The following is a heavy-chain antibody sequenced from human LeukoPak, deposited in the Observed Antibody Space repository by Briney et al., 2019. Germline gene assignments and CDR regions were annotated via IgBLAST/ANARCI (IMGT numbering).Heavy chain of an antibody. Sequence: SETLSLTCAVYGGSFSGYYWSWIRRPPGKGLEWIGEINHSGSTNYNPSLKSRVTISVDTSKNQFSLKLSSVTAADTAVYYCARDLRNRFWSGYFHYYGMDVWGQGTTVTVSS. J-gene: IGHJ6*02. CDR2: INHSGST. D-gene: IGHD3-3*01. CDR1: GGSFSGYY. V-gene: IGHV4-34*01. CDR3: ARDLRNRFWSGYFHYYGMDV.